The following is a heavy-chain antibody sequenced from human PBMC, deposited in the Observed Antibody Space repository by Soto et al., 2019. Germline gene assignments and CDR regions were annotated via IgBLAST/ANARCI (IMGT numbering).Heavy chain of an antibody. CDR2: ISSSSSYI. Sequence: GGSLRLSCAASGFTFSSYSMNWVRQAPGKGLEWVSSISSSSSYIYYADSVKGRFTISRDNAKNSLYLQMNSLRAEDTAVYYCARDSADFWSGYYATPNDYWGQGTLVTVSS. V-gene: IGHV3-21*01. CDR3: ARDSADFWSGYYATPNDY. J-gene: IGHJ4*02. CDR1: GFTFSSYS. D-gene: IGHD3-3*01.